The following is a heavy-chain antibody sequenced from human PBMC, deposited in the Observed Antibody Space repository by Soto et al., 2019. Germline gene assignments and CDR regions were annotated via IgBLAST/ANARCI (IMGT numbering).Heavy chain of an antibody. J-gene: IGHJ6*02. CDR1: GFTFSSYS. CDR2: ISSSSSTI. CDR3: ARDLQVRGASWLHYYYYGMDV. Sequence: GGSLRLSCAASGFTFSSYSMNWVRQAPGKGLEWASYISSSSSTIYYADSVKGRFTISRDNAKNSLYLQMNSLRDEDTAVYYCARDLQVRGASWLHYYYYGMDVWGQGTTVTVSS. V-gene: IGHV3-48*02. D-gene: IGHD3-10*01.